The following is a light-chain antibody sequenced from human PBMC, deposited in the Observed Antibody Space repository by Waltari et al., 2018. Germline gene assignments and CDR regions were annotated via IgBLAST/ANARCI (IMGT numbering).Light chain of an antibody. J-gene: IGLJ2*01. CDR1: SLRTYY. CDR3: HSRDSSGDVL. V-gene: IGLV3-19*01. Sequence: SSELTQASAVSVALGQTVRITCPGDSLRTYYVSWFHQKPGQAPALVIYGKNNRPSGIPDRFSASSSGSTASLTIIGAQAEDEADYYCHSRDSSGDVLIGGGTKLTVV. CDR2: GKN.